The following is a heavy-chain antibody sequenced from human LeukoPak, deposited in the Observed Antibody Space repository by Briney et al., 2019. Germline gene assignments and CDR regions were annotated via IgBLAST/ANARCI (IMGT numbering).Heavy chain of an antibody. CDR3: ARIGVYNYYYYYMDV. CDR2: IYTSGST. D-gene: IGHD2-8*01. J-gene: IGHJ6*03. Sequence: PSETLSLTCTVSGGSISSYYWSWIRQPPGKGLEWIGYIYTSGSTNYNPSLKSRVTISVDTSKNQFSLKLSSVTAADTAVYYCARIGVYNYYYYYMDVWGKGTTVTVSS. CDR1: GGSISSYY. V-gene: IGHV4-4*09.